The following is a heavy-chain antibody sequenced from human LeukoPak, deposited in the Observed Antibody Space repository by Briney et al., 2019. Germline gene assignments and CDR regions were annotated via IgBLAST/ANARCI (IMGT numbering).Heavy chain of an antibody. J-gene: IGHJ4*02. V-gene: IGHV3-11*04. Sequence: GGSLRLSCAASGFSFSDYYITWIRQAPGKGLEWVSYITNSGNNIYYADSVTGRFTVSRDNAKNSVYLQMNSVKAEDTALYYCATKGTAASYSPHDHWDQGTLVTVSS. CDR2: ITNSGNNI. CDR1: GFSFSDYY. CDR3: ATKGTAASYSPHDH. D-gene: IGHD6-25*01.